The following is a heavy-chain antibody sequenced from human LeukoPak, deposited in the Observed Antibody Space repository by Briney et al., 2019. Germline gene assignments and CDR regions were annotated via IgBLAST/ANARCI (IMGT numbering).Heavy chain of an antibody. D-gene: IGHD3-3*01. V-gene: IGHV4-30-4*08. CDR3: ARRNTVYDLTDY. CDR1: GDSLSSTDYY. Sequence: SQTLTLTCTVSGDSLSSTDYYWGWVRQPPGKGLEWLGYIYNTGTAYYNPSLKSRVTISVDTSKNQFSLKLSSVTAADTAVYYCARRNTVYDLTDYWGQGTLVTVSS. CDR2: IYNTGTA. J-gene: IGHJ4*02.